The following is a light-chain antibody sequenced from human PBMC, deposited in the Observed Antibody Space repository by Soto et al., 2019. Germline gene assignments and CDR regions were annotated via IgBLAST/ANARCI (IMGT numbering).Light chain of an antibody. CDR1: SSDVGGYNY. CDR3: SSYTSSSTRV. V-gene: IGLV2-14*01. Sequence: QSVLTQPASVSGSPGQSITISCTGTSSDVGGYNYVSWYQQHPGKAPKLIIYDVSNRPSGVSNRFSGSKSGNTASLTISGLQAEDEYDYYCSSYTSSSTRVFGTGTKLTVL. J-gene: IGLJ1*01. CDR2: DVS.